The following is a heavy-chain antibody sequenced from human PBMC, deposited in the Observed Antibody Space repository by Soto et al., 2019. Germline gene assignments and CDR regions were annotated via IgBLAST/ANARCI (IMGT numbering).Heavy chain of an antibody. V-gene: IGHV3-33*01. J-gene: IGHJ1*01. D-gene: IGHD3-22*01. Sequence: QVQLVESGGGVVQPGRSLRLSCAASGFTFSSYGMHWVSQAPGKGLEWVAVIWYDGSNKYYAGSVKGRFTISRDNSKNTLYLRMNSLRAEDTAVYYCARTLYDSSGYHHFQHLGQGTLVTVSS. CDR1: GFTFSSYG. CDR3: ARTLYDSSGYHHFQH. CDR2: IWYDGSNK.